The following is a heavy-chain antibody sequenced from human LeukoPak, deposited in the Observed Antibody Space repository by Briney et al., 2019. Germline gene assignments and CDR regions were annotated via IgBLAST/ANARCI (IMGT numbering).Heavy chain of an antibody. CDR2: ISRSWSP. V-gene: IGHV4-59*12. CDR3: AREILGGFNAGAY. CDR1: LDSTTSNF. D-gene: IGHD3-10*01. Sequence: SETLSLTCTVSLDSTTSNFWSWVRQPPGKGLEWIGEISRSWSPNYNPSLQSRVTISIDRSRNQIVLELSSVTAADTAFYYCAREILGGFNAGAYWGQGTLVTVSS. J-gene: IGHJ4*02.